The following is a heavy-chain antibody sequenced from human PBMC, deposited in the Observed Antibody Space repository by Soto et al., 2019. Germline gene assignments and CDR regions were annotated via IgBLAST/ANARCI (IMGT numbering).Heavy chain of an antibody. Sequence: QVQLVQSGAEVKKPGASVKVSCKASGYTFTSYGISWVRQAPGQGLEWMGWISAYNGNTNYAQKHQGRVTMTXVTXTXIAYMELRSLRSDDTAVYYCARDPRRQWLVPGWFDPWGQGTLVTVSS. CDR3: ARDPRRQWLVPGWFDP. D-gene: IGHD6-19*01. V-gene: IGHV1-18*01. J-gene: IGHJ5*02. CDR1: GYTFTSYG. CDR2: ISAYNGNT.